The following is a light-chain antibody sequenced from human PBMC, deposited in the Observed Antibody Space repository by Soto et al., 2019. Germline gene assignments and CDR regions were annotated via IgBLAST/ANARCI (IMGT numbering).Light chain of an antibody. CDR1: QGISSY. J-gene: IGKJ5*01. V-gene: IGKV1-8*01. CDR2: DAS. Sequence: ALRMTQSPSSLSASTGHRVTITCRASQGISSYLAWYQQKPGKAPKLLIYDASSLESGVPSRFSGSGSGTDFTLTISSLQPEDFATYYCQHFRSFPITFGQGTRLEIK. CDR3: QHFRSFPIT.